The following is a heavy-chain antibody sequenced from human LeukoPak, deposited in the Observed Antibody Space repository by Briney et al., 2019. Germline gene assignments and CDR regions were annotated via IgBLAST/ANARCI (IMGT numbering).Heavy chain of an antibody. CDR2: IHYSGST. J-gene: IGHJ4*02. D-gene: IGHD5-18*01. CDR3: ARGAYTATRKLNSFDY. Sequence: SETLSLTCTVSGGSISNYYWSWIRQPPGKGLEWIGYIHYSGSTNNNPSLKSRVTISVDTSKNQFSLKLTSVTAADTAVYYCARGAYTATRKLNSFDYWGQGTLVTVSS. V-gene: IGHV4-59*01. CDR1: GGSISNYY.